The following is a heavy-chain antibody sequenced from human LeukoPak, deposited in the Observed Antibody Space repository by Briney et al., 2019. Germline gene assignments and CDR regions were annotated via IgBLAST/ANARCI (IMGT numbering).Heavy chain of an antibody. V-gene: IGHV3-9*03. D-gene: IGHD3-9*01. J-gene: IGHJ4*02. CDR1: GFTFDDYA. Sequence: GRSLRLSCAASGFTFDDYAMHWVRQAPGKGLEWVSGISWNSGSIGYADSVKGRFTISRDNAKNSLYLQMNSLRGEDMALYYCAKGTLTGSFDYWGQGTLVTVSS. CDR2: ISWNSGSI. CDR3: AKGTLTGSFDY.